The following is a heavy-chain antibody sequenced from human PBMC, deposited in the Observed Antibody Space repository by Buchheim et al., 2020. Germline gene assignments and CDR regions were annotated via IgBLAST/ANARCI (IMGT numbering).Heavy chain of an antibody. CDR2: INHSGST. J-gene: IGHJ4*02. D-gene: IGHD1-20*01. Sequence: QLQLQESGSGLLKPSETLSLTCAVYGGSFSGYYWSWIRQPPGKGLEWIGEINHSGSTNYNPSLKSRVTISVDTSKNQFSLKLSSVTAADTAVYYCAREPYNWKQGRIDYWGQGTL. V-gene: IGHV4-34*01. CDR3: AREPYNWKQGRIDY. CDR1: GGSFSGYY.